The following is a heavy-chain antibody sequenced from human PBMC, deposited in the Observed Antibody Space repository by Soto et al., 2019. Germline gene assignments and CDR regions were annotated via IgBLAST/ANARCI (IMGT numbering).Heavy chain of an antibody. CDR3: ATGPTPAFDI. CDR1: GFTFSTYW. Sequence: PGESLKISCAASGFTFSTYWMHWVRQAPGKGLVWVSRIISDESTTIYADFVKGRFTISRDNAKNTLYLQMNSLSVEDKAMYYCATGPTPAFDIWGLGTMGTV. D-gene: IGHD2-15*01. CDR2: IISDESTT. V-gene: IGHV3-74*01. J-gene: IGHJ3*02.